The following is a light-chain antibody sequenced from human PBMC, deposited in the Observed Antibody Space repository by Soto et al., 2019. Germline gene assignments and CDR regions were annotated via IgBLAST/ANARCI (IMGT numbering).Light chain of an antibody. Sequence: EILMTQSPATLSVSPGARATLSCRASQSVSSNLAWYQHKPGQAPRLLIYGASPRATGIPGRFSGSGSGTEFTLTISSLRSDDFAVYYCQQYGSSPTTFGQGTRLEIK. CDR3: QQYGSSPTT. V-gene: IGKV3-15*01. CDR1: QSVSSN. J-gene: IGKJ5*01. CDR2: GAS.